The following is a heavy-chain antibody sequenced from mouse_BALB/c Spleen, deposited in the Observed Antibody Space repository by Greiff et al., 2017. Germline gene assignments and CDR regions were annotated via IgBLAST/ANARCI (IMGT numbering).Heavy chain of an antibody. CDR3: ARSPQFITTATPYFDY. D-gene: IGHD1-2*01. CDR2: ISSGSSTI. CDR1: GFTFSSFG. J-gene: IGHJ2*01. V-gene: IGHV5-17*02. Sequence: EVKLMESGGGLVQPGGSRKLSCAASGFTFSSFGMHWVRQAPEKGLEWVAYISSGSSTIYYADTVKGRFTISRDNPKNTLFLQMTSLRSEDTAMYYCARSPQFITTATPYFDYWGQGTTLTVSS.